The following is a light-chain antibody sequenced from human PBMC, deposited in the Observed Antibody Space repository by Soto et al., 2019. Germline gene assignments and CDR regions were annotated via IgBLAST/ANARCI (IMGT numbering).Light chain of an antibody. V-gene: IGKV3-11*01. Sequence: EIVLTQSPATPPLSPGERASLSCRASPTVYSSLAWYQQTPGQAPRLLLYDASNRAPGIPARFSGSGSGTDFTLTISSLEPEDFAVYDCQHRSPWPPYTFGGGTKVDIK. CDR1: PTVYSS. CDR2: DAS. J-gene: IGKJ4*01. CDR3: QHRSPWPPYT.